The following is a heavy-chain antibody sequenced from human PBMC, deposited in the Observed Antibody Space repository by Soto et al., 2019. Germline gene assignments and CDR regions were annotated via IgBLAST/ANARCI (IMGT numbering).Heavy chain of an antibody. V-gene: IGHV1-8*01. CDR3: AREYGDLDG. CDR1: GYTFSRYD. CDR2: MNPKSGYT. J-gene: IGHJ6*02. Sequence: QVQLVQSGAEVKKPGASVKVSCKASGYTFSRYDINWVRQATGQGLEWMGWMNPKSGYTGYAQKFQGRVTMTRDTSISTAYMEVSSLISEDTAIYYCAREYGDLDGWGQGTTVTVSS. D-gene: IGHD2-21*01.